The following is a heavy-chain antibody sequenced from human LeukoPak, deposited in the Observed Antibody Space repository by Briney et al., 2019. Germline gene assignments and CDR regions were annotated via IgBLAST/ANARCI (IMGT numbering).Heavy chain of an antibody. CDR2: TSAYNGNT. CDR1: GYTFTSYG. V-gene: IGHV1-18*01. D-gene: IGHD5-24*01. J-gene: IGHJ4*02. CDR3: ARDGSRDGYNLWFQNYYFDY. Sequence: ASVKVSCKASGYTFTSYGISWVRQAPGQGLEWMGWTSAYNGNTNYAQKLQGRVTMTTDTSTSTAYMELRSLRSDDTAVYYCARDGSRDGYNLWFQNYYFDYWGQGTLVTVSS.